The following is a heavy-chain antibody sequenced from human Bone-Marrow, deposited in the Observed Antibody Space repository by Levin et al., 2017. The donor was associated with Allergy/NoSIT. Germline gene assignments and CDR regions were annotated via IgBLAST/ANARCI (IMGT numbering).Heavy chain of an antibody. CDR1: GYSFTSNW. V-gene: IGHV5-51*01. J-gene: IGHJ4*02. D-gene: IGHD6-19*01. CDR2: IYPGDSDT. Sequence: ASVKVSCMDSGYSFTSNWIGWVRQMPGKGLEWMAIIYPGDSDTRYSPSFQGQVTISADNSISTAYLQWSSLKASDTAMYYCARQGSSGWYYFNYWGQGTLVTVSS. CDR3: ARQGSSGWYYFNY.